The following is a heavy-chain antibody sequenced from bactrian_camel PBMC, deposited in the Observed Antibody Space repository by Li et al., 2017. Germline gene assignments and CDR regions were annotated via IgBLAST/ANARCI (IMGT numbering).Heavy chain of an antibody. Sequence: HVQLVESGGGSVQAGGSLRLSCSVSGYIISDPCMGWFRQAPGNEREWVADIASIDRTRYADSVKGRFTISKDNTKNTLYLQMNSLKPEDTAMYYCAADRFCTDTYNSWGQGTQVTVS. D-gene: IGHD6*01. CDR2: IASIDRT. CDR1: GYIISDPC. CDR3: AADRFCTDTYNS. V-gene: IGHV3S53*01. J-gene: IGHJ4*01.